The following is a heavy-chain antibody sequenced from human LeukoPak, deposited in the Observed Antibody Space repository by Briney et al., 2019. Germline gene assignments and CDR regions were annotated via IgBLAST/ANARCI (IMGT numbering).Heavy chain of an antibody. Sequence: GASVKVSCKASGGTFSNYAISWVRQAPGQGLEWMGGIIAIFGTANYAQKFQGRVTITADESTSTAYMELRSLRSDDTAVYYCARGGGIVVVPAATTSNWFDPWGQGTLVTVSS. CDR2: IIAIFGTA. CDR3: ARGGGIVVVPAATTSNWFDP. CDR1: GGTFSNYA. V-gene: IGHV1-69*01. D-gene: IGHD2-2*01. J-gene: IGHJ5*02.